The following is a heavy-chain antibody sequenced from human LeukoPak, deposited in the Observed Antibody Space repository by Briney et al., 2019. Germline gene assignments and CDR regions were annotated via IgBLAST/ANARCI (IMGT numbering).Heavy chain of an antibody. Sequence: PGRSLRLFCAASGFTFSSYGMHWVSQAPGKGLEWVAVISYDGSNKYYADSVKGRFTISRDNSKNTLYLQMNSLRAEDTAVYYCARRAGAYSHPYDYWGQGTLVTVSS. J-gene: IGHJ4*02. D-gene: IGHD4/OR15-4a*01. CDR1: GFTFSSYG. CDR3: ARRAGAYSHPYDY. V-gene: IGHV3-30*03. CDR2: ISYDGSNK.